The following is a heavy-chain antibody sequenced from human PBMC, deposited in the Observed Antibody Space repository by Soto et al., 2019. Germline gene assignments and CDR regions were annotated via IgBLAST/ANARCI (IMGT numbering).Heavy chain of an antibody. CDR1: GVSISSGKW. Sequence: SETLSLTCAVSGVSISSGKWWTWVRQTPQRGLEYIGEIFHDGTANYYPSFERRVAISVDTSKNQFSLKLTSVTAADTAIYFCARLVYDTRLNYMYFDFWGQGALVTVSS. J-gene: IGHJ4*02. D-gene: IGHD2-8*01. V-gene: IGHV4-4*02. CDR3: ARLVYDTRLNYMYFDF. CDR2: IFHDGTA.